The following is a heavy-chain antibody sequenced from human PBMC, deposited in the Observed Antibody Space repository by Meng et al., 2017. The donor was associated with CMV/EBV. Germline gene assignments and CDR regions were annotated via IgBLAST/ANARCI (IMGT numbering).Heavy chain of an antibody. CDR2: IYYSGST. V-gene: IGHV4-59*01. CDR3: ARVDIVVVGGYGMDV. D-gene: IGHD2-2*01. CDR1: GGSISSYY. Sequence: GSLRLSCTVSGGSISSYYWSWIRQPPGKGLEWIGYIYYSGSTNYNPSPKSRVTISVDTSKNQFSLKLSSVTAADTAVYYCARVDIVVVGGYGMDVWGQGTTVTVSS. J-gene: IGHJ6*02.